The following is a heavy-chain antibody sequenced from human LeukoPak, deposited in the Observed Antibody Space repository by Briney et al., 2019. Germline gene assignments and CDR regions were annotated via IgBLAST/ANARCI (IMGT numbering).Heavy chain of an antibody. D-gene: IGHD6-19*01. CDR2: IYHSGGT. CDR1: GYSISSGYY. V-gene: IGHV4-38-2*02. CDR3: ARHLGYLSGWYYVDV. J-gene: IGHJ6*03. Sequence: SETLSLTCTVSGYSISSGYYWGWIRQPPGKGLEWIGSIYHSGGTYYNPSLKSRVTISVDTSKNQFSLKVSSVTAADTAMYYCARHLGYLSGWYYVDVWGKGTTVTVSS.